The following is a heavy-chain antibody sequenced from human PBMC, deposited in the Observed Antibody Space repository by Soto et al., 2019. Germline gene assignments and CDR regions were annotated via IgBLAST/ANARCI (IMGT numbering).Heavy chain of an antibody. V-gene: IGHV3-23*04. CDR1: GFTFSAYA. CDR2: ISASAITT. Sequence: EVQLVDSGGGLVQPGESLRLSCAGSGFTFSAYAMSWVRQAPGKGLEWVSSISASAITTYNTDSVRGRFTISRDNSRNTVYLQMNSLRAEDTAVYFCAKPPGFHNVVPAYFDYWGGGTRVTVSS. J-gene: IGHJ4*02. CDR3: AKPPGFHNVVPAYFDY. D-gene: IGHD2-15*01.